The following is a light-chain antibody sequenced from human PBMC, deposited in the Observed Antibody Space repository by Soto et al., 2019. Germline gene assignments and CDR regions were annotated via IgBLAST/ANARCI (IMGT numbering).Light chain of an antibody. Sequence: QSGLTQPAYVSGSPGQSMTVSCTGTSSDVGSYNLVSWYQQHPGKAPKLMIHEGSKRPSGVSNRFSGSKSGNTASLTISGLQAEDEAYYYCCSYAGSSIWVFGGGTKLTVL. CDR1: SSDVGSYNL. V-gene: IGLV2-23*01. CDR2: EGS. CDR3: CSYAGSSIWV. J-gene: IGLJ3*02.